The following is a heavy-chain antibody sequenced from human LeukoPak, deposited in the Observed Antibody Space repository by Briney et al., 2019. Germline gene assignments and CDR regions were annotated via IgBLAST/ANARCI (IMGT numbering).Heavy chain of an antibody. CDR1: GFTFSSYA. D-gene: IGHD3-16*02. J-gene: IGHJ4*02. CDR2: ISGSGGST. V-gene: IGHV3-23*01. CDR3: ADGFGGVIVADY. Sequence: AGGSLRLSCAASGFTFSSYAMSWVRQAPGKGLEWVSAISGSGGSTYYADSVKGRFTISRDNSKNTLYLQMNSLRAEDTAVYYCADGFGGVIVADYWGQGTLVTVSS.